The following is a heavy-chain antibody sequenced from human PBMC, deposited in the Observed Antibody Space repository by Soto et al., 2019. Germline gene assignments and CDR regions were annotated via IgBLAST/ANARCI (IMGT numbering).Heavy chain of an antibody. J-gene: IGHJ4*02. V-gene: IGHV2-5*02. CDR2: IYWDDDK. D-gene: IGHD6-19*01. CDR3: AHSLSGWYWDYFDY. Sequence: QITLKESGPTLVKPTQTLTLTCTFSGFSLSTSGVGVGWIRQPPGKALEWLALIYWDDDKRYSPSLKSRLTITKDTSKTPVVLTLTNMDPVDTATYYCAHSLSGWYWDYFDYWGQGTLVTVSS. CDR1: GFSLSTSGVG.